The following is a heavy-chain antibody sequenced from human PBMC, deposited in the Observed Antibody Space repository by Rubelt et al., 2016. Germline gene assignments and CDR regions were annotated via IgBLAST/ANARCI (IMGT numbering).Heavy chain of an antibody. J-gene: IGHJ4*02. CDR1: GYTFTGYY. Sequence: QVQLVQSGAEVKKPGASVKVSCKASGYTFTGYYMHWVRQAPGQGLEWMGIINPSGGSTSYAEKVQGRGTMTRETSTSTVYMELSSLRSEDTAVYYCARASGSYRVLAYWGQGTLVTVSS. CDR2: INPSGGST. V-gene: IGHV1-46*01. CDR3: ARASGSYRVLAY. D-gene: IGHD1-26*01.